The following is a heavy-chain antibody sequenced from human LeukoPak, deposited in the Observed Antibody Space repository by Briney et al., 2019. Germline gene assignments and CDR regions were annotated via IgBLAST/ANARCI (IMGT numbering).Heavy chain of an antibody. Sequence: ASVTVSCKASGGTFSSYAISWVRQAPGQGLEWMGGIIPIFGTANYAQKFQGRVTITTDESTSTAYMELSSLRSEDTAVYYCARDDYAGANWFDPWGQGTLVTVSS. CDR2: IIPIFGTA. V-gene: IGHV1-69*05. CDR3: ARDDYAGANWFDP. D-gene: IGHD4-17*01. CDR1: GGTFSSYA. J-gene: IGHJ5*02.